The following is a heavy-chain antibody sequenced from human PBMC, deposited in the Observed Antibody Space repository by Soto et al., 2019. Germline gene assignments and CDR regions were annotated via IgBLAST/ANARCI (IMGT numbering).Heavy chain of an antibody. CDR1: GFTFSSYS. D-gene: IGHD3-10*01. J-gene: IGHJ4*02. CDR2: ICSSSSSI. V-gene: IGHV3-48*01. Sequence: GGSLRLSCAASGFTFSSYSMNWVRQAPGKGLEWVSYICSSSSSIYYADSVKGRFTISRDNSKNSLFLQMNSSVTAADTAVYYCARQYYFGSGSYYNRPFDFWGQGTLVTVSS. CDR3: ARQYYFGSGSYYNRPFDF.